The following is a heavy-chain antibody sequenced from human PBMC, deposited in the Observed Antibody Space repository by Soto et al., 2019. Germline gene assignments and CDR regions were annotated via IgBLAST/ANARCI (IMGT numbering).Heavy chain of an antibody. CDR3: ARDLPAAGSRDPTYYYGMDV. CDR2: ISYDGSNK. J-gene: IGHJ6*02. Sequence: QVQLVESGGGVVQPGRSLRLSCAASGFTFSSYAMHWVRQAPGKGLEWVAVISYDGSNKYYADSVKGRFTISRDNSKNTLYLQINRLRAEDTTVYYCARDLPAAGSRDPTYYYGMDVWGQGTTVTVSS. CDR1: GFTFSSYA. V-gene: IGHV3-30-3*01. D-gene: IGHD6-13*01.